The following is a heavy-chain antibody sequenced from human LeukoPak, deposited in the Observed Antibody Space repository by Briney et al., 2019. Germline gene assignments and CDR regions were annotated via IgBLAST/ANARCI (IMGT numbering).Heavy chain of an antibody. CDR2: INSDGSST. D-gene: IGHD4-17*01. CDR1: GFTFSSYG. CDR3: AKSYGDWAFRDYYYMDV. V-gene: IGHV3-74*01. J-gene: IGHJ6*03. Sequence: PGGSLRLSCAASGFTFSSYGMSWVRHAPGKGLVWVSRINSDGSSTNYADSVKGRFTISRDNAKNTLYLQMNSLRAEDTAVYYCAKSYGDWAFRDYYYMDVGGKGTTVTISS.